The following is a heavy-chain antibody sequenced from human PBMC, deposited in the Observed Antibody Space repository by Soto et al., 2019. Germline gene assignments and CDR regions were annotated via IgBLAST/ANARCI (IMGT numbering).Heavy chain of an antibody. D-gene: IGHD6-19*01. J-gene: IGHJ3*01. CDR3: VKEGSGWYSRGSFDF. Sequence: PVGYLRLSCAASGLSFSNYAMNWFRQAPLKVLEWVSFITGTGGGADYADSVKGRFTISRDNSKNTLYLQMNSLRAEDTAIYYCVKEGSGWYSRGSFDFWGRGTMVTVPS. CDR2: ITGTGGGA. V-gene: IGHV3-23*01. CDR1: GLSFSNYA.